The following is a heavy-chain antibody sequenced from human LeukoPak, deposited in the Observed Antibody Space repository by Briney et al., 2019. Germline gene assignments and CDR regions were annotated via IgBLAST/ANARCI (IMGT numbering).Heavy chain of an antibody. CDR3: AKDLFDGTGTYLVRGGYGMDV. D-gene: IGHD1-7*01. Sequence: GRSLRLSCAASGFTFSSYGMHWVRQAPGKGLEWAAVISYDGSNKYYADSVKGRFTISRDNSKNTLYLQMNSLRAEDTAVYYCAKDLFDGTGTYLVRGGYGMDVWGQGTTVTVSS. CDR1: GFTFSSYG. CDR2: ISYDGSNK. V-gene: IGHV3-30*18. J-gene: IGHJ6*02.